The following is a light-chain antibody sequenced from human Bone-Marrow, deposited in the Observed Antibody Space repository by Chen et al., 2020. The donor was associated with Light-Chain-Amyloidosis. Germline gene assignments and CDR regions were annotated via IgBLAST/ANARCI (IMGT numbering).Light chain of an antibody. Sequence: EIVLMQSPGTLSLSPGEGANLSCRASQTISSNYLTGYQQKFGQAPRLLIYGSSSRATGIPDRFTGSGSGTDFTLTINRLEPEDFAMYYCQQYGTSPLTFGGGIKVEIK. CDR1: QTISSNY. CDR3: QQYGTSPLT. J-gene: IGKJ4*01. CDR2: GSS. V-gene: IGKV3-20*01.